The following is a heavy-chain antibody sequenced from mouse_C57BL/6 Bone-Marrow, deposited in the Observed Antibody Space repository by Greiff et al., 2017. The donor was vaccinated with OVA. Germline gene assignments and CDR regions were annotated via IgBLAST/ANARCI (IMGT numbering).Heavy chain of an antibody. V-gene: IGHV5-12*01. CDR3: ARQDDYDEGGYFDV. Sequence: EVQLVESGGGLVQPGGSLKLSCAASGFTFSDYYMYWVRQTPEKRLEWVAYISNGGGSTYYPDTVKGRFTISRDNAKNTLYLQMSRLKSEDTAMYYCARQDDYDEGGYFDVWGTGTTVTVSS. CDR1: GFTFSDYY. CDR2: ISNGGGST. D-gene: IGHD2-4*01. J-gene: IGHJ1*03.